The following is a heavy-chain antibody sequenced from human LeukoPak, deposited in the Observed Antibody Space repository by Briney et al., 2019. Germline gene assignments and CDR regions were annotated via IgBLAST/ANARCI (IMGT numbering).Heavy chain of an antibody. D-gene: IGHD4-23*01. CDR1: RYSISSGYY. CDR3: ARDIDYGGNSAFDY. CDR2: IYHSGTS. V-gene: IGHV4-38-2*02. J-gene: IGHJ4*02. Sequence: SETLSLTCAVSRYSISSGYYWVWIRQPPGKGLEWVGTIYHSGTSYYNPSLKSRLTISVDTSMNQFSLKLSSVTAADTAAYYCARDIDYGGNSAFDYWGLGIVVTVSS.